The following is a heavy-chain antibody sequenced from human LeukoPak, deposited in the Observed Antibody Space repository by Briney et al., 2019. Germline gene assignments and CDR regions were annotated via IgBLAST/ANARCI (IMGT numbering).Heavy chain of an antibody. CDR2: IYYSGST. CDR3: ARMYYYGSGNQYGMDV. D-gene: IGHD3-10*01. V-gene: IGHV4-39*07. CDR1: GGPISSSSYY. Sequence: SETLSLTCTVSGGPISSSSYYWGWIRQPPGKGLEWIGNIYYSGSTYYNPSLKSRVTISVDTSKNQFSLKLSSVTAADTAVYYCARMYYYGSGNQYGMDVWGQGTTVTVSS. J-gene: IGHJ6*02.